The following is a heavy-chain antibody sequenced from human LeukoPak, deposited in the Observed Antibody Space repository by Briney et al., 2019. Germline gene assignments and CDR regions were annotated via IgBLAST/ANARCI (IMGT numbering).Heavy chain of an antibody. CDR3: ARRLRGRCSGRSCYPRGSNWFDP. Sequence: SETLSLTCTVSGGSISSSSYYWGWIRQPPGQELEWIGSLYYSGSTYYNASLKSRISISVDTSKNQFSLKLSSVTAADTAVYYCARRLRGRCSGRSCYPRGSNWFDPWGQGTLVTVSS. J-gene: IGHJ5*02. V-gene: IGHV4-39*01. CDR2: LYYSGST. D-gene: IGHD2-15*01. CDR1: GGSISSSSYY.